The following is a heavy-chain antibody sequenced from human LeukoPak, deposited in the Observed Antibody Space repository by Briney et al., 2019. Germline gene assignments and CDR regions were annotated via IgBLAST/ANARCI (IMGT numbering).Heavy chain of an antibody. D-gene: IGHD1-7*01. Sequence: ASVKVSCKASGGTFSSYIITWVRQAPGQGLEWMGWINPNTGGTNYAQKFQGRVTMTRDTSISTAYMDLSRLRSDDTAVYYCVQFELDYWGQGTLVTVSS. CDR2: INPNTGGT. CDR3: VQFELDY. CDR1: GGTFSSYI. J-gene: IGHJ4*02. V-gene: IGHV1-2*02.